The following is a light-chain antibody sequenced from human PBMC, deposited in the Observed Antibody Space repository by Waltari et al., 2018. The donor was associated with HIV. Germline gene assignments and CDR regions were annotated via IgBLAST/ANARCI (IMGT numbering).Light chain of an antibody. Sequence: SYELTQAPSVSVSPGQTARIPCSGDTLAKQNAYWYQQKPGQAPELVMYQDTERPSGIPERFSGSRSGTTVTLTISRVQAADEADYYCQSIDSGGTFVFGTGTKVTVL. J-gene: IGLJ1*01. CDR2: QDT. CDR1: TLAKQN. V-gene: IGLV3-25*03. CDR3: QSIDSGGTFV.